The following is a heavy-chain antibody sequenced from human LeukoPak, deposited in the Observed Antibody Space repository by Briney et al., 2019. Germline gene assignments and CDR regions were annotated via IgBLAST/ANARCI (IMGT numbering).Heavy chain of an antibody. V-gene: IGHV4-59*01. CDR3: ARVRDGYNQGFDAFDI. Sequence: PSETLSLTCTVSGGSISSYYWSWIRQPPGKGLEWIGYIYYSGSTNYNPSLKSRVTISVDTSKNQFSLKLSSVTAADTAVYYCARVRDGYNQGFDAFDIWGQGTMVTVSS. J-gene: IGHJ3*02. D-gene: IGHD5-24*01. CDR1: GGSISSYY. CDR2: IYYSGST.